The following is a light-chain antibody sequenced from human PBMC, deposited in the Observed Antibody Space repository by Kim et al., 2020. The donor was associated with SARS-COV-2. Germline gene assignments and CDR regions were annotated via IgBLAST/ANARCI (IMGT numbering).Light chain of an antibody. J-gene: IGKJ4*01. V-gene: IGKV3-11*01. Sequence: SVAPGERATLPCRASQSVSSYLAWYQQKPGQAPRLLIYDASNRATGIPARFSGSGSGTDFTLTISSLEPEDFAVYYCQQRSNWFTFGGGTKVDIK. CDR1: QSVSSY. CDR2: DAS. CDR3: QQRSNWFT.